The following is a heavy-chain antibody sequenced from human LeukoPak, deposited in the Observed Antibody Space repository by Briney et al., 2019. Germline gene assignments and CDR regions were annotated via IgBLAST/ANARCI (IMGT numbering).Heavy chain of an antibody. CDR2: ISSSSSTM. V-gene: IGHV3-48*03. CDR3: ARADY. J-gene: IGHJ4*02. CDR1: GFSFSSSD. Sequence: GGSLRLSCAASGFSFSSSDMNWVRHAPGKGLEWVSYISSSSSTMYYADSVKGRFTISRDNAKNSLYLQMNSLRAEDTAVYYCARADYWGQGTLVTVSS.